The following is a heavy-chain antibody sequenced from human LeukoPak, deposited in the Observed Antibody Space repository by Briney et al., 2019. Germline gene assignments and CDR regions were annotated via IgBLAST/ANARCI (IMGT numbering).Heavy chain of an antibody. Sequence: GGSLRLSCAASGFTFSRNWMSWARQAPGKGPEWVANIKQDGSQKYYVDSVKGRFTISRDNAKMSLYLQMNSLRAEDTAVYYCAREVYADNYFDYWEQGSLVTVSS. CDR2: IKQDGSQK. D-gene: IGHD4-17*01. J-gene: IGHJ4*02. V-gene: IGHV3-7*05. CDR1: GFTFSRNW. CDR3: AREVYADNYFDY.